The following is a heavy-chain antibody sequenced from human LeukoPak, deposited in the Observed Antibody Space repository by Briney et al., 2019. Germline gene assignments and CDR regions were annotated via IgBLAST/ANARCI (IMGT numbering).Heavy chain of an antibody. V-gene: IGHV4-34*01. CDR2: INHSGST. CDR1: GGSFSAHY. CDR3: ARLLKSGSYSRNYYFDY. J-gene: IGHJ4*02. Sequence: SETLSLTCTVYGGSFSAHYWSWIRQPPGQGLEWIGDINHSGSTNYNPSLKSRVTISVDTSKNQFSLKLSSVTAADTAVYYCARLLKSGSYSRNYYFDYWGQGTLVTVSS. D-gene: IGHD1-26*01.